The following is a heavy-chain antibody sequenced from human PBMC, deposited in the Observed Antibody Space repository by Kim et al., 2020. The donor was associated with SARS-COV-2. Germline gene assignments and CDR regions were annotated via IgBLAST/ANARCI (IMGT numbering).Heavy chain of an antibody. CDR1: GFTFSSYA. CDR2: ISHSGDST. D-gene: IGHD2-2*02. J-gene: IGHJ5*01. Sequence: GGSLRLSCAPSGFTFSSYAMSWVRQAPGKGLEWVSAISHSGDSTFYSNSVKGRFTISRDKSKNTLYLQMNSLRAEDTAVYYCAKGSGTSCYSPSDSWGQGTLVTVSS. CDR3: AKGSGTSCYSPSDS. V-gene: IGHV3-23*01.